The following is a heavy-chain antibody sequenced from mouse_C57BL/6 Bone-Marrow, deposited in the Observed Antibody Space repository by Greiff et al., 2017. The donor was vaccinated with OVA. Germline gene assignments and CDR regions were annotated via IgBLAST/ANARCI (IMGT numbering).Heavy chain of an antibody. J-gene: IGHJ1*03. CDR1: GYAFSSSW. V-gene: IGHV1-82*01. CDR2: IYPGDGDT. Sequence: QVQLQQSGPELVKPGASVKISCKASGYAFSSSWMNWVKQRPGKGLEWIGRIYPGDGDTNYNGKFKGKATLTADKSSSTAYMQLSSLTSEDSAVYFCAICYYGSSHWYFDVWGTGTTVTVSS. D-gene: IGHD1-1*01. CDR3: AICYYGSSHWYFDV.